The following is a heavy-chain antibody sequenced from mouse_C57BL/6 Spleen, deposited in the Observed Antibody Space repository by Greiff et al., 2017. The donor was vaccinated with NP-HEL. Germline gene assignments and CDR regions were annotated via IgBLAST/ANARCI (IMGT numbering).Heavy chain of an antibody. CDR2: ISSGGSYT. Sequence: EVQLVESGGDLVKPGGSLKLSCAASGFTFSSYGMSWVRQTPDKRLEWVATISSGGSYTYYPDSVKGRFTISRDNAKNTLYLQMSSLKSEDTAMYYCARTGGSSYTRYFDVWGTGTTVTVSS. D-gene: IGHD1-1*01. CDR1: GFTFSSYG. V-gene: IGHV5-6*01. CDR3: ARTGGSSYTRYFDV. J-gene: IGHJ1*03.